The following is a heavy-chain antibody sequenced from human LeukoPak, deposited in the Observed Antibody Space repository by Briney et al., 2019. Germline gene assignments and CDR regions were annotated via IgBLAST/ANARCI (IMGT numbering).Heavy chain of an antibody. D-gene: IGHD4-23*01. CDR3: ARAGGSSSYYYYYMDV. J-gene: IGHJ6*03. Sequence: SVKVSCKASGYTFTGYYMHWVRQAPGQGLEWMGGIIPIFGTANYAQKFQGRVTITTDESTSTAYMELSSLRSEDTAVYYCARAGGSSSYYYYYMDVWGKGTTVTVSS. V-gene: IGHV1-69*05. CDR1: GYTFTGYY. CDR2: IIPIFGTA.